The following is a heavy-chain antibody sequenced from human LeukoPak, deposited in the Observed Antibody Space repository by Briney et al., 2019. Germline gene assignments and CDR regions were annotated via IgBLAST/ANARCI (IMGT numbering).Heavy chain of an antibody. Sequence: ASVKVSCKASGYTFTSYDINWVRQATGQGLEWMGWMNPNSGNTGYAQKFQGRVTMTRNTSISTAYMELSSLRSEDTAVYYCARGQRPTYGRFLEWLSKGAWFDPWGQGTLATVSS. D-gene: IGHD3-3*01. V-gene: IGHV1-8*01. CDR3: ARGQRPTYGRFLEWLSKGAWFDP. CDR1: GYTFTSYD. CDR2: MNPNSGNT. J-gene: IGHJ5*02.